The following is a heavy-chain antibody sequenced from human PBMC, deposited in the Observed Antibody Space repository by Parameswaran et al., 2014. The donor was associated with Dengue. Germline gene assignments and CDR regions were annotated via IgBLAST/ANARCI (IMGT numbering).Heavy chain of an antibody. D-gene: IGHD1-20*01. CDR3: ARDTLDHITGNRWRGYYGMDV. V-gene: IGHV6-1*01. CDR2: TYYRSKWYN. J-gene: IGHJ6*02. Sequence: WIRQSPSRGLEWLGRTYYRSKWYNDYAVSVKSRITINPDTSKNQFSLQLNSVTPEDTAVYYCARDTLDHITGNRWRGYYGMDVWGQGTTVTVSS.